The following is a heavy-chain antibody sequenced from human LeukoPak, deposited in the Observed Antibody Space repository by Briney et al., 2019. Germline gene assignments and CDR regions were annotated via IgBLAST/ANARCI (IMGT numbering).Heavy chain of an antibody. CDR3: STCTDLYDY. J-gene: IGHJ4*02. Sequence: GGSLTLSCAASGFTLRNARMMGLRQARGEGLDWGGRIRSKTDGGTTDHAASVKRRFTISRDESNNMVYLQMNSRKPEYTAVYYCSTCTDLYDYWGQGTLVTVSS. CDR1: GFTLRNAR. CDR2: IRSKTDGGTT. V-gene: IGHV3-15*01.